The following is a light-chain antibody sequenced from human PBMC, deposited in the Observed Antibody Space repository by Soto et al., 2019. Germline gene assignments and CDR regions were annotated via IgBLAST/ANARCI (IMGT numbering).Light chain of an antibody. CDR2: GAS. CDR3: QQYNDWPWT. V-gene: IGKV3-15*01. Sequence: ELVVTQSPATLSVSPGERATLSCRASQSVRINLAWYQQKPGQAPRLLIYGASTRATGFPARFSGSGSGTEFTLTISSLQSEDFAVYYCQQYNDWPWTFGQGTKVDI. CDR1: QSVRIN. J-gene: IGKJ1*01.